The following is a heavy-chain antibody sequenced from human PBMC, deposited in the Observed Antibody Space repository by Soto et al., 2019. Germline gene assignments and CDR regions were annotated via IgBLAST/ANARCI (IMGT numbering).Heavy chain of an antibody. V-gene: IGHV1-24*01. CDR2: LDPEDGET. D-gene: IGHD1-26*01. J-gene: IGHJ4*02. CDR1: GYTLTEIS. CDR3: ATDSSSGSYFEIDS. Sequence: ASVKVSCKVSGYTLTEISMHWVRQAPGKGLEWMGGLDPEDGETIYAQKFQGRATMTEDTSTDTAYMELSSLRSEDTAVYYCATDSSSGSYFEIDSWGQGTLVTVSS.